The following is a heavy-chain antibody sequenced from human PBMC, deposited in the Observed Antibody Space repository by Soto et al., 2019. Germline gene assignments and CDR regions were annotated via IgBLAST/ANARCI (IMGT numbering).Heavy chain of an antibody. D-gene: IGHD3-16*01. CDR2: IRNSGDST. V-gene: IGHV3-23*01. CDR1: GFTFSSYT. J-gene: IGHJ4*02. CDR3: AKDSGGGGDDS. Sequence: EVQLLESGGGLVQPGGSPRLSCAASGFTFSSYTMNWVRQAPGKGLEWVSAIRNSGDSTYYADSVEGRFTISRDNSKNTLYLQMNSLRVEDTAVYYCAKDSGGGGDDSWGQGTLVTVSS.